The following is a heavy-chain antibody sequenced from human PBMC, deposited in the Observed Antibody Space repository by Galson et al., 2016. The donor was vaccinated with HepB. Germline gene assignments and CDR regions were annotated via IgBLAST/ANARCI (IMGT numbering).Heavy chain of an antibody. J-gene: IGHJ4*02. CDR1: EYSFTNYW. D-gene: IGHD6-13*01. V-gene: IGHV5-51*01. CDR3: ARHREYSNSWYIDY. CDR2: IFPGDSDT. Sequence: QSGAEVKKPGESLKISCKGSEYSFTNYWIGWVRQMPGKGLEWMGIIFPGDSDTRYSPSFQGQVTISADKSISTAYLQWSSLKASDTAIYYCARHREYSNSWYIDYWGQGTLVTVSS.